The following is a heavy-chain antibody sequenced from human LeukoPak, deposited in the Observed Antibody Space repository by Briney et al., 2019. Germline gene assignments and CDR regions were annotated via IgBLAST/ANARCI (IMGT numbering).Heavy chain of an antibody. CDR1: GFTFSSYW. J-gene: IGHJ3*01. D-gene: IGHD1-26*01. V-gene: IGHV3-74*01. CDR2: VESDGSST. Sequence: PGGSLRLSCAASGFTFSSYWMHWVRQAPGKGLVWVSRVESDGSSTNYADSVKGRFTVSRDNAKNTLILQMNSLRAEDTAVYYCARGGSPPEALGDTFDVWGHGTLVTVSS. CDR3: ARGGSPPEALGDTFDV.